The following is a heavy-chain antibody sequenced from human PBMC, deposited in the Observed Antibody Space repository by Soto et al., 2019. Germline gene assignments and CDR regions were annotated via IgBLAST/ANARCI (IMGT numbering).Heavy chain of an antibody. V-gene: IGHV3-33*01. D-gene: IGHD1-26*01. CDR3: GRDPYSGSRYYLDL. CDR2: KWFFASVGNE. Sequence: GGTLRLACSSCGLPFYNYGIHWVSQATGKGLEWVAVKWFFASVGNEYYADSVKGRFAISRDDSKQTAYLEMKSLRAEDTAVYYCGRDPYSGSRYYLDLWGQGTQGTASS. J-gene: IGHJ4*02. CDR1: GLPFYNYG.